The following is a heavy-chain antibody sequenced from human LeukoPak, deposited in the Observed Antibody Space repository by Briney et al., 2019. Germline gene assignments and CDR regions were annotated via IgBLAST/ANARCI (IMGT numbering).Heavy chain of an antibody. J-gene: IGHJ4*02. CDR3: AKGRDYFDH. CDR2: ISGSGSTT. Sequence: GRSLRLSCAASGFTFSDYYMSWIRQAPGKGLEWLSYISGSGSTTYYADSVRGRFTISRDNSQSSLYLQMNSLRTEDTAVYYCAKGRDYFDHWGQGALVTVSS. CDR1: GFTFSDYY. V-gene: IGHV3-11*01.